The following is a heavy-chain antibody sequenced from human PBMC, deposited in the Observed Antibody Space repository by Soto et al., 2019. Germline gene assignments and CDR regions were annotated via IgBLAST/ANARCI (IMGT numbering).Heavy chain of an antibody. J-gene: IGHJ5*02. CDR1: GGSISSGGYY. Sequence: SETLSLTCTVSGGSISSGGYYWSWIRQHPGKGLEWIGYIYYSGSTYYNPSLKSRVTISVDTSKNQFSLKLSSVTAADTAVYYCARLEWLPYNWFDPWGQGTLVTVSS. V-gene: IGHV4-31*03. CDR2: IYYSGST. CDR3: ARLEWLPYNWFDP. D-gene: IGHD3-3*01.